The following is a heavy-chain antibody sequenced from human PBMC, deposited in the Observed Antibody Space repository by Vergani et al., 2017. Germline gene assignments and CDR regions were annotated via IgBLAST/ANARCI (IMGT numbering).Heavy chain of an antibody. D-gene: IGHD3-16*01. CDR1: GGSISNSRFY. CDR3: ARHDSGHYDSSYYGLDV. V-gene: IGHV4-39*01. Sequence: QLQLQESGPGLVKPSETLSLTCTVAGGSISNSRFYWGWVRQSPGKGLEWIAVIYNTGTAHYNPSLRSRVTISIDTSGNQFSLKLSSVTAADTAVYYCARHDSGHYDSSYYGLDVWGQGTTVTVSS. CDR2: IYNTGTA. J-gene: IGHJ6*02.